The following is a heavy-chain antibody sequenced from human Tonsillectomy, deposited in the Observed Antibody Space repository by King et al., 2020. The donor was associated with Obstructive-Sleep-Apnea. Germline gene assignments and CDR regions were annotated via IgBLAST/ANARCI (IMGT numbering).Heavy chain of an antibody. J-gene: IGHJ4*02. V-gene: IGHV3-7*01. CDR3: ARFDS. CDR1: GITISTYW. Sequence: VQLVESGGGLVQLGGSLRLSCAASGITISTYWMSWVRQAPGKGLEWVANINEDGSEKYYVDSVMGRFTISRDNAKNSLYLQMNSLRAEDTAVYYCARFDSWGQGTLVTVSS. CDR2: INEDGSEK.